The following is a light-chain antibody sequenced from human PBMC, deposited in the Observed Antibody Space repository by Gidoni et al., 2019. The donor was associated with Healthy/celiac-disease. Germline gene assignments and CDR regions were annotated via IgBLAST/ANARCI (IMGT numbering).Light chain of an antibody. CDR2: AAS. Sequence: DIQMTQSPSSLSASVGDRVTITCRASQSISSYLNWYQQKPGKAPKLLIYAASSLQSGVPSRFSGSGSGTDFTLTISSLQPEDFATYYCQQSYSTPRLTTCGQXTKLEIK. J-gene: IGKJ2*01. CDR3: QQSYSTPRLTT. V-gene: IGKV1-39*01. CDR1: QSISSY.